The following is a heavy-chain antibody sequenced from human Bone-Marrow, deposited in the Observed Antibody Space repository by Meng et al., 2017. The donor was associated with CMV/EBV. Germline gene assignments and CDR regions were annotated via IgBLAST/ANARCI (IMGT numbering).Heavy chain of an antibody. Sequence: SLKISCAASGFTFDDYAMHWVRQAPGKGLEWVSGISWNSGSIGYADSVKGRFTISRDNAKKSLYLQMNSLRAEDTALYYCAKGIAPRRNYYYYGMDVWGQGTTVTVSS. V-gene: IGHV3-9*01. D-gene: IGHD6-6*01. CDR3: AKGIAPRRNYYYYGMDV. CDR1: GFTFDDYA. CDR2: ISWNSGSI. J-gene: IGHJ6*01.